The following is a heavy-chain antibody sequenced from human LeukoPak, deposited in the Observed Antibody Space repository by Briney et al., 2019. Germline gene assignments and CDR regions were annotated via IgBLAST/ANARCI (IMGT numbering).Heavy chain of an antibody. CDR3: ARDTHDYGGNWGNRAFDI. J-gene: IGHJ3*02. V-gene: IGHV1-69*04. D-gene: IGHD4-17*01. CDR2: IIPILGIA. CDR1: GGTFSSYA. Sequence: ASVTVSCKASGGTFSSYAISWVRQAPGQGLEWMGRIIPILGIANYAQKFQGRVTITADKSTSTAYMELSSLRSEDTAVYYCARDTHDYGGNWGNRAFDIWGQGTMVTVSS.